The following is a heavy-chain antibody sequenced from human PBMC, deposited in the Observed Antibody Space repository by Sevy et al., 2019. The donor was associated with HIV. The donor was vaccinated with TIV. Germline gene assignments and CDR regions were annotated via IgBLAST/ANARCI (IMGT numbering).Heavy chain of an antibody. CDR2: IYYTGST. J-gene: IGHJ5*02. V-gene: IGHV4-39*01. Sequence: SETLSLTCTVSGGSISSSSYLWGWIRQPPGKGLEWIGSIYYTGSTYYNPSLKSRVTISIDTSKNQFSLKLSSVTAADTALYYCRMEYSLSSGWFDPWGQGTLVTVSS. CDR1: GGSISSSSYL. CDR3: RMEYSLSSGWFDP. D-gene: IGHD6-6*01.